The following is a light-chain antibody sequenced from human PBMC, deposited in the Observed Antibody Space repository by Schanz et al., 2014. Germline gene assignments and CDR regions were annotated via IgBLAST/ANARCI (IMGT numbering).Light chain of an antibody. CDR1: QTIGIT. CDR2: GAS. Sequence: DIVMTQSPATLSVSPGEGATLSCRASQTIGITLAWYQQKPGQAPRLLISGASTRATGVPARFSGSGSGTEFTLTISSLQSEDFAVYFCQQGSTWPITFGGGTKVEIK. V-gene: IGKV3-15*01. CDR3: QQGSTWPIT. J-gene: IGKJ4*01.